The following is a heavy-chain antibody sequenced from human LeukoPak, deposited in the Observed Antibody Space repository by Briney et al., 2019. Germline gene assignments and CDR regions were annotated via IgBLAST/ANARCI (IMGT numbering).Heavy chain of an antibody. J-gene: IGHJ4*02. D-gene: IGHD1-7*01. Sequence: GRSLRLSCAASGFTFSSYAMHWVRQAPGKGLEWVAVISYDGSNKYYADSVKGRFTISRDNSKNTLYLQMNSLRAEDTAVYHCASLELLGYWGQGTLVTVSS. CDR1: GFTFSSYA. CDR2: ISYDGSNK. CDR3: ASLELLGY. V-gene: IGHV3-30-3*01.